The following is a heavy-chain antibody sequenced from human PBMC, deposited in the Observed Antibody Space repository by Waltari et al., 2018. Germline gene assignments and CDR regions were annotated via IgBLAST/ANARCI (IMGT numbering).Heavy chain of an antibody. CDR1: GGSISGSY. CDR3: ARGPGRESREAFDY. Sequence: QVQLQESGPGLVKPSETLSLTCTVSGGSISGSYWRWIRQPAGKGLDWIGRIYSGGSTDYNPSLKRRPTMSVDTSKNQFCLKLSSVTAADTAVYYCARGPGRESREAFDYWGQGTLVTVSS. J-gene: IGHJ4*02. CDR2: IYSGGST. D-gene: IGHD3-10*01. V-gene: IGHV4-4*07.